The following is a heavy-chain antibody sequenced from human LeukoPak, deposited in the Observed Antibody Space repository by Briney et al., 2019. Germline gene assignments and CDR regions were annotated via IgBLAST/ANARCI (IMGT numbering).Heavy chain of an antibody. CDR2: ISYDGSNK. D-gene: IGHD5-18*01. CDR3: ARGTWDTAMVYYFDY. CDR1: GFTFSSYA. V-gene: IGHV3-30-3*01. Sequence: GGSLRLSCAASGFTFSSYAMHWVRQAPGKGLEWVAVISYDGSNKYYADSVKGRFTISRDNSKNTLYLQMNSLRAEDTAVYYCARGTWDTAMVYYFDYWGQGTLVTVSS. J-gene: IGHJ4*02.